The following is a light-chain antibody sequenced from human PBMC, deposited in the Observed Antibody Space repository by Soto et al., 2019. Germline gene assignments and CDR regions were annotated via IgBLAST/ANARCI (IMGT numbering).Light chain of an antibody. Sequence: QSALTQPASVSGSPGQSITISCTGTSSDVGGYNYVSWYQQHPGKAPKLMIYDVRNRPSGVSNRFSGSKSVNTASLTISWLQAEDEADYSCSSYTTVTTYVFGPGTKVTVL. CDR1: SSDVGGYNY. CDR2: DVR. J-gene: IGLJ1*01. CDR3: SSYTTVTTYV. V-gene: IGLV2-14*01.